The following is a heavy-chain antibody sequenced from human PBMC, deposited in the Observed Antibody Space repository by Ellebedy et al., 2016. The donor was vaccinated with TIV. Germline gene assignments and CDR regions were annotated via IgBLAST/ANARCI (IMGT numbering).Heavy chain of an antibody. Sequence: ASVKVSCXASGGTFSSYTISWVRQAPGQGLEWMGGIIPIFGTANYAQKFQDRVTITADESTRTAYMELSSLRSEDTAVYYCARDFLRTPDGSESYKNWFDPWGQGTLVNVSS. CDR2: IIPIFGTA. V-gene: IGHV1-69*13. J-gene: IGHJ5*02. CDR1: GGTFSSYT. D-gene: IGHD3-10*01. CDR3: ARDFLRTPDGSESYKNWFDP.